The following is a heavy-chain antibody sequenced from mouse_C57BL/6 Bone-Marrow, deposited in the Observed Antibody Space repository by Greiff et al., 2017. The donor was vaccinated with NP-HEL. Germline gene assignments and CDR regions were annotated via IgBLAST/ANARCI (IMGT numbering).Heavy chain of an antibody. Sequence: QVQLQQSGAELARPGASVKLSCTASGYTFTSYGISWVKQRTGQGLEWIGEIYPRSGNTYYNEKFKGKATLTADKSSSTAYMELRSLTSEDSAVYFCAKFNTTVVGYFDVWGTGTTVTVSS. D-gene: IGHD1-1*01. CDR3: AKFNTTVVGYFDV. CDR1: GYTFTSYG. J-gene: IGHJ1*03. V-gene: IGHV1-81*01. CDR2: IYPRSGNT.